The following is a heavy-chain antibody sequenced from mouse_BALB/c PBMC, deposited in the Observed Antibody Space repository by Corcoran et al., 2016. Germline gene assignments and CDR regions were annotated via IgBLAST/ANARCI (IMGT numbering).Heavy chain of an antibody. J-gene: IGHJ4*01. Sequence: QVQLQQSGAELMKPGASVKISCKATGYTFRSYWIEWVQQRPGHGLEWIGEILPGSGSTNYNEKFKGKATFTADTSSNTDYMQLSSLTSEDSAVYYCARGARATSYAMDYWGHGTSVTVSS. V-gene: IGHV1-9*01. CDR2: ILPGSGST. D-gene: IGHD3-1*01. CDR1: GYTFRSYW. CDR3: ARGARATSYAMDY.